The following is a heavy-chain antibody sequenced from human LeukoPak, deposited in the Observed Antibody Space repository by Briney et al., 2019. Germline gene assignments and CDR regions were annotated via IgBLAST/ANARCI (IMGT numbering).Heavy chain of an antibody. D-gene: IGHD3-10*01. CDR3: AHSAMVREMDYGMDV. Sequence: SGPTLVKPTQTLTLTCTFSGFSLSSSGVGVNWIRQPPGQALEWLALIYWDDDKRYSPSLSGRLTITKDTSKNQVVLTMTNMDPVDTATYYCAHSAMVREMDYGMDVWGKGTTVTVSS. CDR2: IYWDDDK. V-gene: IGHV2-5*02. CDR1: GFSLSSSGVG. J-gene: IGHJ6*04.